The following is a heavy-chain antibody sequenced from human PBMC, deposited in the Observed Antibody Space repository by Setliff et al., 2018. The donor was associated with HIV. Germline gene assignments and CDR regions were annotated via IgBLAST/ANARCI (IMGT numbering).Heavy chain of an antibody. J-gene: IGHJ5*01. Sequence: SETLSLTCTVSGGSISSSNYYWGWIRQPPGKGLEYIGSMHYSGSTYYNPSLKSRVTISVDTSKNQFSLKLSSVTAADTAVYYCARSIVVVVAATPLGWFDSWGQGTLVTVSS. CDR3: ARSIVVVVAATPLGWFDS. V-gene: IGHV4-39*01. CDR1: GGSISSSNYY. CDR2: MHYSGST. D-gene: IGHD2-15*01.